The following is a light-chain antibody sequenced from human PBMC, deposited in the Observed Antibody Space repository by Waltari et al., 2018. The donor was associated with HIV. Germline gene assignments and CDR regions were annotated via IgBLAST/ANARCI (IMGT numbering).Light chain of an antibody. J-gene: IGLJ2*01. CDR1: RSDVGGSNY. CDR3: SSYTSSSTVV. Sequence: QSALTQPASVSGSPGQSITISCTGTRSDVGGSNYVSWYQQHPGKAPKLMIYEVSNRPSGVSNRFSGSKSGNTASLTISGLQAEDEADYYCSSYTSSSTVVFGGGTKLTVL. V-gene: IGLV2-14*01. CDR2: EVS.